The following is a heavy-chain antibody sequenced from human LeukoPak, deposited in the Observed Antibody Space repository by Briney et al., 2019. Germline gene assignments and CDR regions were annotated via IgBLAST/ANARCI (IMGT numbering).Heavy chain of an antibody. CDR2: IKQDGSEK. D-gene: IGHD5-18*01. CDR3: ARAYVDTASYYFDY. CDR1: GFTFSDYY. J-gene: IGHJ4*02. Sequence: GGSLRLSCATSGFTFSDYYMSWIRQAPGKGLEWVANIKQDGSEKYYVDSVKGRFTISRDNAKNSLYLQMNSLRAEDTAVYYCARAYVDTASYYFDYWGQGTLVTVSS. V-gene: IGHV3-7*01.